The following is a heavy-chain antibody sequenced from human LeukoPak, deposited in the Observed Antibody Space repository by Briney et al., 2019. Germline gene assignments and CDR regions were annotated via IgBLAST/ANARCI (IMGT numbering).Heavy chain of an antibody. CDR3: ARSYSNHLFGMDV. CDR1: GFTVSSYY. D-gene: IGHD4-11*01. Sequence: PGGSLRLSCAAAGFTVSSYYMTWVRQAAGKGLEWVSVIYSGGNRYYADSVKGRFAISRDNPKNTVFLQMNSVRAEDTAVYYCARSYSNHLFGMDVWGQGTTVTVSS. V-gene: IGHV3-66*01. CDR2: IYSGGNR. J-gene: IGHJ6*02.